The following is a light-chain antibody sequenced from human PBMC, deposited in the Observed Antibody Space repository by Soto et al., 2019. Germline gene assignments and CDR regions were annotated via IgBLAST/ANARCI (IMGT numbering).Light chain of an antibody. V-gene: IGKV3-15*01. CDR3: QQYSSWVWT. CDR1: QSISTK. J-gene: IGKJ1*01. Sequence: EIVMTQFPATLSKSPGESATFSCRASQSISTKLAWYQQRPGQAPRLLMYGASTGATGIPARFSGSGSGTEFTLTISSLQSEDFAVYYCQQYSSWVWTFGQGTKVEIK. CDR2: GAS.